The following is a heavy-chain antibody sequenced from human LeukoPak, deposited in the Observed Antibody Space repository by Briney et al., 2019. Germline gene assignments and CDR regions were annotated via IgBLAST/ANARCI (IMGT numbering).Heavy chain of an antibody. CDR1: GFTFGDFW. CDR2: IKEDGSEI. CDR3: SRDHYDDY. V-gene: IGHV3-7*01. J-gene: IGHJ4*02. Sequence: GESLRLSCAASGFTFGDFWMNWVRQPPGKGLEWVANIKEDGSEIHYVDSVKGRFIISRDNAKNSLYLQMNGLRADDTAVYYCSRDHYDDYRGQGTLVTVSS.